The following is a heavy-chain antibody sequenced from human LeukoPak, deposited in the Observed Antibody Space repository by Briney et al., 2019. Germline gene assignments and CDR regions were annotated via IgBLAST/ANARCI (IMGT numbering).Heavy chain of an antibody. CDR2: INPNSGGT. V-gene: IGHV1-2*02. J-gene: IGHJ6*02. D-gene: IGHD2-2*03. CDR3: ASGYCRSTSCSLTYYYYGMDV. CDR1: GYTFTGYY. Sequence: ASVTVTCTASGYTFTGYYMHWVRQAPGQGLEWMGWINPNSGGTNYAQKFQGRVTMTRDTSISTAYMELSRLRSDDTAVYYCASGYCRSTSCSLTYYYYGMDVWGQGTTVTVSS.